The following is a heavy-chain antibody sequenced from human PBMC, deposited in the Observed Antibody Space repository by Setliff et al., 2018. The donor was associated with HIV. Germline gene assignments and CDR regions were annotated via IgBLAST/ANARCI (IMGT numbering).Heavy chain of an antibody. Sequence: ASVKVSCKASGYTFTSYDINWVRQATGQGLEWMGWMNPNSGNTGYAQKFQGRVTVTRNTSISTAYMELSSLRSEDTAVYYCARGAWYTSGWYSSRYMDVWGKGTAVTSP. CDR3: ARGAWYTSGWYSSRYMDV. CDR2: MNPNSGNT. CDR1: GYTFTSYD. D-gene: IGHD6-19*01. J-gene: IGHJ6*03. V-gene: IGHV1-8*02.